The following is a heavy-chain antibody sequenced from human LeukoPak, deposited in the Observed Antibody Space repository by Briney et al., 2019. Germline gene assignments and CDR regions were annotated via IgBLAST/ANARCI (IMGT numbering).Heavy chain of an antibody. J-gene: IGHJ4*02. V-gene: IGHV3-11*05. CDR2: ISSSSTYT. Sequence: GGSLRLSCAASGFTFSDYYMSWIRQAPGKGLEWVSYISSSSTYTDYADSVKGRFSISRDNAKNSLFLQMNSLRAEDTAMYYCARETYGRFDYWGQGTLVTVSS. CDR3: ARETYGRFDY. CDR1: GFTFSDYY. D-gene: IGHD4-17*01.